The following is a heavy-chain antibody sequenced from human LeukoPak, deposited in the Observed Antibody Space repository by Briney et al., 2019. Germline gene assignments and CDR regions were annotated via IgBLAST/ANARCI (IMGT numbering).Heavy chain of an antibody. V-gene: IGHV4-4*07. Sequence: PSETLSLTCTVSGGSISSYYWSWIRQPAGKGLEWIGRIYTSGSTNYNPSLKSRVTISVDTSKNQFSLKLSSVTAADTAVYYCARDVGIAAPPDAFDIWGQGTMVTVSS. J-gene: IGHJ3*02. D-gene: IGHD6-13*01. CDR2: IYTSGST. CDR1: GGSISSYY. CDR3: ARDVGIAAPPDAFDI.